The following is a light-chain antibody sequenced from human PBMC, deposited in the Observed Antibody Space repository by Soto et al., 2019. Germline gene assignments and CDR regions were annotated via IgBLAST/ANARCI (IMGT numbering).Light chain of an antibody. J-gene: IGLJ3*02. Sequence: QSALTQPASVSGSPGQSITISCTGTSSDVGAYDYVSWYQQHPGKAPKFMLYEVSNRPSGLSNRFSGSKSGNTASLTISGLQAEGEADYYCSSYTTSNTWVFGGGTKVTVL. CDR3: SSYTTSNTWV. CDR1: SSDVGAYDY. V-gene: IGLV2-14*01. CDR2: EVS.